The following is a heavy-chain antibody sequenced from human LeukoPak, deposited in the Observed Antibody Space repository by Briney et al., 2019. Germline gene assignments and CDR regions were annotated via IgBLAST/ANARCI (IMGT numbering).Heavy chain of an antibody. CDR1: GGSISSYY. CDR2: IYYSGST. V-gene: IGHV4-59*01. D-gene: IGHD2-2*02. CDR3: ARDHGYCSSTSCYTYNWFDP. Sequence: PSETLSLTCTVSGGSISSYYWSWIRQPPGKGLEWIGYIYYSGSTNYNPSLKSRVTISVDTSKNQFSLKLGSVTAADTAVYYCARDHGYCSSTSCYTYNWFDPWGQGTLVTVSS. J-gene: IGHJ5*02.